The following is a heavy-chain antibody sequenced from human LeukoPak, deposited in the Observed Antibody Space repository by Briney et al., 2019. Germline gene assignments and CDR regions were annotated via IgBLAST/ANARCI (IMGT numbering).Heavy chain of an antibody. D-gene: IGHD3-3*01. CDR2: IWCSGSTI. J-gene: IGHJ5*02. CDR1: GFTFSGYY. V-gene: IGHV3-11*01. Sequence: GGSLRLSCAASGFTFSGYYMHWIRQAPGKGLEWVAYIWCSGSTIYYADSVKGRFTISRDNAKNSLYLQMNSLRAEDTAVYYCARAVFWSGYYTSGNWFDPWGQGTLVTVSS. CDR3: ARAVFWSGYYTSGNWFDP.